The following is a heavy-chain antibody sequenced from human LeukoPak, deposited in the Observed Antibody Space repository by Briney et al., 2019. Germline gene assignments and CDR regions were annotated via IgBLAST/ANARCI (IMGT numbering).Heavy chain of an antibody. CDR2: ISSSSSTI. D-gene: IGHD3-16*01. Sequence: PGGSLRLSCAASGFTFSSYSMNWVRQAPGKGLKWVSYISSSSSTIYYADSVKGRFTISRDNAKNSLYLQMNSLRAEDTAVYYCAREWGGLGVELPPGYGMDVWGQGTTVTVSS. CDR3: AREWGGLGVELPPGYGMDV. V-gene: IGHV3-48*04. J-gene: IGHJ6*02. CDR1: GFTFSSYS.